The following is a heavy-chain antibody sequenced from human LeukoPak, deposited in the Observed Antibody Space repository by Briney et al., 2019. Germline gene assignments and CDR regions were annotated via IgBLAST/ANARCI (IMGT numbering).Heavy chain of an antibody. Sequence: ASMKVSCKASGYLFTGFYIHWVRQAPGQALEWMGWLSPSSGDPNYARHFQGRVTMTRDTSTTTVYMELNRLTSDDAAVYYCARGGLSGWSDYRYFYFDVWGTGTTVTVSS. J-gene: IGHJ6*03. CDR1: GYLFTGFY. CDR2: LSPSSGDP. CDR3: ARGGLSGWSDYRYFYFDV. V-gene: IGHV1-2*02. D-gene: IGHD3-16*01.